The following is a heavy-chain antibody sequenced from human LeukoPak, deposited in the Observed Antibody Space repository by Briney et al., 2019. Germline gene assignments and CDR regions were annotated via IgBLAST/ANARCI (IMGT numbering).Heavy chain of an antibody. V-gene: IGHV4-59*01. CDR2: IYYSGST. D-gene: IGHD3-22*01. J-gene: IGHJ4*02. Sequence: MSSETLSLTCTVSGGSISSYYWSWIRQPPGKGLEWIGYIYYSGSTNYNPSLKSRVTISVDTSKNQFSLKLSSVTAADTAVYYCARARGARITMIVVVDYFDYWGQGTLVTVSS. CDR1: GGSISSYY. CDR3: ARARGARITMIVVVDYFDY.